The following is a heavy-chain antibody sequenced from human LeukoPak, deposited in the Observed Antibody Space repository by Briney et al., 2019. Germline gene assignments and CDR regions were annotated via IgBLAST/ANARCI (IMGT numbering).Heavy chain of an antibody. J-gene: IGHJ4*02. Sequence: GGSLRLSCAASGFTFSSYSTNWVRQAPGKGLEWVSSISSSSSYIYYADSVKGRFTISRDNAKNSLYLQMNSLRAEDTAVYYCARALGIVAPTFYFDYWGQGTLVTVSS. CDR3: ARALGIVAPTFYFDY. CDR1: GFTFSSYS. CDR2: ISSSSSYI. D-gene: IGHD2-21*01. V-gene: IGHV3-21*01.